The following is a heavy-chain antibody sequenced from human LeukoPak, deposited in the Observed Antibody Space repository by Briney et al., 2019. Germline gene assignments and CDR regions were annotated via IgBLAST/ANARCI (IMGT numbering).Heavy chain of an antibody. D-gene: IGHD6-19*01. CDR2: IKQDGSEK. CDR3: ASEYSSGWYYFNY. Sequence: GGSLRLSCAASGFTFSSYWMSWVRQAPGKGLEWVANIKQDGSEKYYVDSVKGRFTISRDNAKNSLYLQMNSLRAEDTAVYYCASEYSSGWYYFNYWGQGTLVTVSS. V-gene: IGHV3-7*01. J-gene: IGHJ4*02. CDR1: GFTFSSYW.